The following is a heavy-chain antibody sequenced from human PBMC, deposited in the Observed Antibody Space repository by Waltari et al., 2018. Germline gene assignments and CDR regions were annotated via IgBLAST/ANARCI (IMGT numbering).Heavy chain of an antibody. J-gene: IGHJ3*02. CDR1: GFTFSSYE. V-gene: IGHV3-48*03. CDR2: ISSSGSTI. D-gene: IGHD3-10*01. Sequence: EVQLVESGGGLVQPGGSLRLSCAASGFTFSSYEMNWVRQAPGKGLEWVSYISSSGSTIYYADSVKGRFTISRDNAKNSLYLQMNSLRAEDTAVYYCARGSGRLDAFDIWGQGTMVTVSS. CDR3: ARGSGRLDAFDI.